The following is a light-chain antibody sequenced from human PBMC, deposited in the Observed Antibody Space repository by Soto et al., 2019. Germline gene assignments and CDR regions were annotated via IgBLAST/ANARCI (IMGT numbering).Light chain of an antibody. CDR1: TGAVTNGHY. V-gene: IGLV7-46*01. CDR3: LLSYNGPYV. Sequence: QAVVTQAPSLTVSPGGTVTLTCGSSTGAVTNGHYPYWFQQKPGQAPRTLIYDTTNRHSWTPALFSGSLLGGKAALTLSGAQPEDEAEYYCLLSYNGPYVFGTGTKVTVL. CDR2: DTT. J-gene: IGLJ1*01.